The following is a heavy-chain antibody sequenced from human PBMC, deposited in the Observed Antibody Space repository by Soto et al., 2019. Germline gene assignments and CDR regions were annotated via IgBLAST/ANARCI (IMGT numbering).Heavy chain of an antibody. V-gene: IGHV3-23*01. J-gene: IGHJ4*02. CDR2: IESGGGIT. CDR3: AKARDSGSYRPFDH. D-gene: IGHD3-22*01. Sequence: SLRLSCAASGFTFSIHGMSWLRQAPGKGLEWVSAIESGGGITKYVDSVKGRFTMSRDNSKDTLFLQMNGLRAEDTAVYYCAKARDSGSYRPFDHWGPGTLVTVSS. CDR1: GFTFSIHG.